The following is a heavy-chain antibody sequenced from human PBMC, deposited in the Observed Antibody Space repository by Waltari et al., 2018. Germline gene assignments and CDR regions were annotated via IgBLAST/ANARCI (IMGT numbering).Heavy chain of an antibody. CDR1: GFTFSGHG. D-gene: IGHD2-8*01. J-gene: IGHJ4*02. V-gene: IGHV3-33*05. CDR3: AREGYCTNGVCFFIGGLDY. CDR2: VQYDGRNK. Sequence: QVQLVESGGGVVQPGRSLRLSCAASGFTFSGHGMHWVRQAPGKGLEWVAIVQYDGRNKYYVDSVKGRFTISRDNSKNTMYLQMNSLRAEDTAVYYCAREGYCTNGVCFFIGGLDYWGQGTLVTVSS.